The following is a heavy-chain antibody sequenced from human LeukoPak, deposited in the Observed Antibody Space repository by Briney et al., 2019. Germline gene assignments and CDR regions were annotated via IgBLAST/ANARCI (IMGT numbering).Heavy chain of an antibody. Sequence: PGGSLRLSCAASGFTFSSYSMNWVRQAPGKGLEWVSSISSSSSYIYYADSVKGRFTISRDNAKNSLYLQMNSLRAEDTAVYYCASSVVVTAILFDYWGQGTLVTVSS. CDR2: ISSSSSYI. J-gene: IGHJ4*02. D-gene: IGHD2-21*02. CDR3: ASSVVVTAILFDY. CDR1: GFTFSSYS. V-gene: IGHV3-21*01.